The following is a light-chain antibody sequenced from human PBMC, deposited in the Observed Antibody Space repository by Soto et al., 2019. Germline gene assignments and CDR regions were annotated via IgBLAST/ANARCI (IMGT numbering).Light chain of an antibody. CDR1: SSDVGGYNF. CDR3: SSFGGGNKVL. V-gene: IGLV2-8*01. CDR2: EVS. Sequence: QSALTQPPSASGSPGQSVTISCTRTSSDVGGYNFVSWYQQHPGKVPKTMIYEVSKRPSGVPDRFSGSKSGNTASLTVSGLQAEDEADYYCSSFGGGNKVLFGGGTKLTVL. J-gene: IGLJ3*02.